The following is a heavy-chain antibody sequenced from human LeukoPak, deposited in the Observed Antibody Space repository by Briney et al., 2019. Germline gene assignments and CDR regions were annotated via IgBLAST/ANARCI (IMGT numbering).Heavy chain of an antibody. J-gene: IGHJ4*02. V-gene: IGHV3-11*01. CDR2: ISSSGSTI. CDR3: AKGFGGSGTYHLDY. Sequence: GGSLRLSCAASGFTFSDYYMSWIRQAPGKGLEWVSYISSSGSTIYYADSVKGRFTISRDNAKNTLYLQMNGLRTEDTAVYYCAKGFGGSGTYHLDYWGQGALVTVSS. CDR1: GFTFSDYY. D-gene: IGHD3-10*01.